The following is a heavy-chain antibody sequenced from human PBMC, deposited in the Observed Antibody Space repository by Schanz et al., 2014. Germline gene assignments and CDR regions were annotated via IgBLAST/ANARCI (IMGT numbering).Heavy chain of an antibody. V-gene: IGHV1-8*01. D-gene: IGHD3-16*01. Sequence: QVQLVQSGAEVKKPGASVKVSCKASGYTFTSYDINWVRQATGQGLEWMGWMNSKTGNTGYAQRFQGRVTMTRNTSITTAYLELSSLRSGDTAVYYCTKGRTFGRWGQGTRVTVSS. CDR2: MNSKTGNT. J-gene: IGHJ4*02. CDR1: GYTFTSYD. CDR3: TKGRTFGR.